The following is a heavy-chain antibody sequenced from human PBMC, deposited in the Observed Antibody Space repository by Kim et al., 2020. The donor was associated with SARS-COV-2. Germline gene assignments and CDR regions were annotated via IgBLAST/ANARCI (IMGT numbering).Heavy chain of an antibody. D-gene: IGHD5-18*01. Sequence: SPSFQGQVTIPADKSISTAYLQWSSLKASDTAMYYCARAGYSYGLYFDYWGQGTLVTVSS. V-gene: IGHV5-51*01. CDR3: ARAGYSYGLYFDY. J-gene: IGHJ4*02.